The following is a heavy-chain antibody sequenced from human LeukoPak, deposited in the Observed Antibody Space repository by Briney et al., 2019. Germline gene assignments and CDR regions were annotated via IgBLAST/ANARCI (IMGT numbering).Heavy chain of an antibody. D-gene: IGHD3-22*01. J-gene: IGHJ4*02. Sequence: GASVKVSCTASGYTFTSYGISWVRQAPGQGLEWMGWISAYNGNTNYAQKLQGRVTMTTDTSTSTAYMELRSLRSDDTAVYYCARERVGGNTYYYDSSGYYYLDYWGQGTLVTVSS. CDR3: ARERVGGNTYYYDSSGYYYLDY. CDR1: GYTFTSYG. CDR2: ISAYNGNT. V-gene: IGHV1-18*01.